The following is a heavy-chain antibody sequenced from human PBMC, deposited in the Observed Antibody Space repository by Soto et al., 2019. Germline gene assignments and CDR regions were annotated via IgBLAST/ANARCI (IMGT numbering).Heavy chain of an antibody. CDR2: VKDGGHT. CDR1: GGSLSGYY. J-gene: IGHJ4*02. CDR3: ARGQEGVAATH. Sequence: QVQLQQWGAGLLKPSETLSLNCAVTGGSLSGYYWRWIRQPPGKGLEWIGEVKDGGHTNYSPSLRGRVTISSYPSNNPFSLRLNSGTAADTGVYYCARGQEGVAATHWDQGSLVTVSS. D-gene: IGHD6-25*01. V-gene: IGHV4-34*01.